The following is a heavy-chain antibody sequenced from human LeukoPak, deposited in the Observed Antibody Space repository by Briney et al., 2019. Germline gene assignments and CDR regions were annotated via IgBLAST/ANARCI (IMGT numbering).Heavy chain of an antibody. J-gene: IGHJ5*02. CDR1: GGTFSSYA. CDR2: IIPISGTA. D-gene: IGHD2-2*01. V-gene: IGHV1-69*01. Sequence: ASVKVSCKASGGTFSSYAISWVRQAPGQGLEWMGGIIPISGTANYAQKFQGRVTITADESTSTAYMELSSLRSEDTAVYYCATTPPPHCSSTSCYGGGSDPWGQGTLVTVSS. CDR3: ATTPPPHCSSTSCYGGGSDP.